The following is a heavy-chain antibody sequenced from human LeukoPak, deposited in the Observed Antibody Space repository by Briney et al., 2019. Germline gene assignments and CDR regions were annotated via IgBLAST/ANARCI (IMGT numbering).Heavy chain of an antibody. CDR1: GFTFSSYA. Sequence: GGSLRVSCAASGFTFSSYAMHWVRQAPGKGLEWVAVISYDGSNKYYADSVKGRFTISRDNSKNTLYLQMNSLRAEDTAVYYCARNPFNRFDAFDIWGQGTMVTVSS. CDR3: ARNPFNRFDAFDI. D-gene: IGHD3-16*02. V-gene: IGHV3-30*04. J-gene: IGHJ3*02. CDR2: ISYDGSNK.